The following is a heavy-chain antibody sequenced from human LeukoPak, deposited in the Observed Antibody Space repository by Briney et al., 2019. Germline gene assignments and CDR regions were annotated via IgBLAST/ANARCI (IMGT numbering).Heavy chain of an antibody. CDR3: AKGINIAVAAPFDY. V-gene: IGHV3-9*01. CDR2: ISWNSGSI. J-gene: IGHJ4*02. Sequence: PGGSLRLSCAASGFTFDDYAMHWVRQAPGKGLEWVSGISWNSGSIGYADSVKGRFTISRDNAKNSLYLQMNSLRAEDTALYYCAKGINIAVAAPFDYWGQGTLVTVSS. CDR1: GFTFDDYA. D-gene: IGHD6-19*01.